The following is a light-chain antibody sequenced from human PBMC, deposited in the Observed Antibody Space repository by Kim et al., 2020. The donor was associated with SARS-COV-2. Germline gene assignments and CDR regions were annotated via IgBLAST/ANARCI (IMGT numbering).Light chain of an antibody. CDR1: DIGEKA. V-gene: IGLV3-21*04. CDR2: SDN. CDR3: QVWDETTEHVI. Sequence: KAAKLTGAGSDIGEKAVPWYQQKPGRAPVLVIHSDNRRPSGIPERISGSKSGNTATLTISRVEAGDEADYYCQVWDETTEHVIFGGGTQLTVL. J-gene: IGLJ2*01.